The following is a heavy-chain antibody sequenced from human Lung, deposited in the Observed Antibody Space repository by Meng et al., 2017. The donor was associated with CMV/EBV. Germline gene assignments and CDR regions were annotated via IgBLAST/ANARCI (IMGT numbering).Heavy chain of an antibody. CDR2: IYSSGNT. Sequence: SETLSLTCTVSGDSLRTSSYYWGWIRQAPGKGPEWIGSIYSSGNTYFKPSLKSRVSLSIETSKNQFSLILSSVTAADTGVYCCARLYGLIHWGHGVQVTVSS. V-gene: IGHV4-39*01. J-gene: IGHJ4*01. CDR3: ARLYGLIH. CDR1: GDSLRTSSYY. D-gene: IGHD3-16*01.